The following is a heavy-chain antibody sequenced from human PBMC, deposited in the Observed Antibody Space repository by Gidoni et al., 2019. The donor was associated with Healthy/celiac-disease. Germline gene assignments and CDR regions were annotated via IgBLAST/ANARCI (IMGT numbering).Heavy chain of an antibody. CDR3: AKSRQWRELPRGTYYYYGMDV. D-gene: IGHD1-26*01. CDR2: ISGSGGST. CDR1: GFTFSSYA. J-gene: IGHJ6*02. Sequence: EVQLLESGGGLVQPGGSLRLSCAASGFTFSSYAMSWVRQAPGKGLEWVSAISGSGGSTYYADSVKGRFTISRDNSKNTLYLQMNSLRAEDTAVYYCAKSRQWRELPRGTYYYYGMDVWGQGTTVTVSS. V-gene: IGHV3-23*01.